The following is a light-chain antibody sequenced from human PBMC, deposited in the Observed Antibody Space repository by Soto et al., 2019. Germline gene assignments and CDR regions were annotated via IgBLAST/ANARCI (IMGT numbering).Light chain of an antibody. V-gene: IGKV3-15*01. CDR2: GAS. CDR3: QHYNSWPFT. J-gene: IGKJ2*01. CDR1: QSVSSN. Sequence: EIVMTQSPATLSVSPGERATLSCRASQSVSSNLAWYQQKPGQAPTLLIYGASARASGIPARFSGSGSGKEFTLTISSLQSEDFAVYYCQHYNSWPFTFGQGTKLEIK.